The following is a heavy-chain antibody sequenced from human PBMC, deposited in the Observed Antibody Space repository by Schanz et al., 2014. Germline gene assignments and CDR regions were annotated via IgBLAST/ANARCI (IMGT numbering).Heavy chain of an antibody. D-gene: IGHD4-17*01. J-gene: IGHJ4*02. Sequence: QVHLVQSGAEVKKPGSSMKVSCKASGGTFSTYPINWLRQAPGQGLEWMGIVNPSVRGTHFAREFQGRVTVTSDTSTSTVYMELSGLRSEDTAVYYCARGYGDSPTDFWGQGTLVTVSS. CDR3: ARGYGDSPTDF. V-gene: IGHV1-46*01. CDR1: GGTFSTYP. CDR2: VNPSVRGT.